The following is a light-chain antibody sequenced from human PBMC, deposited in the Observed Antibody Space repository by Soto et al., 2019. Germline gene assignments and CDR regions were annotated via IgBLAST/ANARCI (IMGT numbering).Light chain of an antibody. J-gene: IGKJ4*01. CDR2: AAS. V-gene: IGKV1-9*01. CDR1: HGITSY. CDR3: LQLYSYPLT. Sequence: IQVTQSPSSLSASVGERVTITCRASHGITSYLAWYQQKPGKPPKLLIYAASALQTGVSSGFSGSGYGTDFALTISNLQPEDFATYFCLQLYSYPLTFGGGTTVEF.